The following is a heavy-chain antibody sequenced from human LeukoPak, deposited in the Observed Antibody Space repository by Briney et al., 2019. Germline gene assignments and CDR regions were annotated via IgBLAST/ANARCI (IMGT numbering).Heavy chain of an antibody. J-gene: IGHJ4*02. V-gene: IGHV3-74*01. D-gene: IGHD6-13*01. CDR1: GFTISNYW. CDR3: ARAIAAAGSY. Sequence: GGSLRLSCAASGFTISNYWMNWVRQAPGKGLVWVSRISPTGSTTSYADSVKGRFTVSRDNAKNSLYLQMNSLRAEDTAVYYCARAIAAAGSYWGQGTLVTVSS. CDR2: ISPTGSTT.